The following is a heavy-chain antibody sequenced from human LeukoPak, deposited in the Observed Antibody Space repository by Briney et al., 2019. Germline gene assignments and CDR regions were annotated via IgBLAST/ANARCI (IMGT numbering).Heavy chain of an antibody. CDR3: ARQVVVIKSRYFDY. CDR1: GYTFTSYY. J-gene: IGHJ4*02. D-gene: IGHD3-22*01. V-gene: IGHV1-46*01. CDR2: INPSGGST. Sequence: ASVKVSCKASGYTFTSYYMHWVRQAPGQGLEWMGIINPSGGSTSYAQKFQGRVTMTRDMSTTTVYMELSSLRSEDTAVYYRARQVVVIKSRYFDYWGQGTLVTVSS.